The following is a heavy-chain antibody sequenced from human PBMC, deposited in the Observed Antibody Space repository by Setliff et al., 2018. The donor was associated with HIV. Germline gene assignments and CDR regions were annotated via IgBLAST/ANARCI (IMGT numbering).Heavy chain of an antibody. CDR1: GFTFGDYA. Sequence: PGESLKISCTASGFTFGDYAMSWVRQAPGKGLEWVANIGQDGSEKNYVDSVKGRFTISRDNAKNSMDLQMNSLRAEDTAIYYCARKLRPSHGVDVWGQGTTVTVSS. CDR3: ARKLRPSHGVDV. V-gene: IGHV3-7*01. CDR2: IGQDGSEK. D-gene: IGHD3-10*01. J-gene: IGHJ6*02.